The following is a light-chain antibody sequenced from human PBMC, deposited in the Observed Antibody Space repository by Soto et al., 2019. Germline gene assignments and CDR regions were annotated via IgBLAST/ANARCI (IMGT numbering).Light chain of an antibody. CDR1: QSISNS. V-gene: IGKV1-5*03. CDR2: RAS. J-gene: IGKJ4*01. CDR3: QQSNTYPPRLP. Sequence: DIQMTQSPSSLSASVRDRVTMTCRASQSISNSLAWYQQKPGKAPKLLIYRASALQSGVPSRFSGSGSGTDFTLTISSLQPEDFATNYCQQSNTYPPRLPFRGGTKVDNK.